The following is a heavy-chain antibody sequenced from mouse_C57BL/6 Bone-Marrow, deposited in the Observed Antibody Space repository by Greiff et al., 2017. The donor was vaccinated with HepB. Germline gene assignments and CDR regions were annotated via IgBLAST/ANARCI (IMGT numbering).Heavy chain of an antibody. CDR3: TGREAYYYGSSPYYLDY. J-gene: IGHJ2*01. CDR1: GYTFTDYE. D-gene: IGHD1-1*01. Sequence: SGAELVRPGASVTLSCKASGYTFTDYEMHWVKQTPVHGLEWIGAIDPETGGTAYNQKFKGKAILTADKSSSTAYMELRSLTSEDSAVYYCTGREAYYYGSSPYYLDYWGQGTTLTVSS. CDR2: IDPETGGT. V-gene: IGHV1-15*01.